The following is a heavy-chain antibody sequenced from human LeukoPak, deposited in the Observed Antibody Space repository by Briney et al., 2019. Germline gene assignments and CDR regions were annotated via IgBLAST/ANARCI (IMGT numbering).Heavy chain of an antibody. V-gene: IGHV1-18*01. Sequence: GASVKVSCKASGYTFTSYGISWVRQAPGQGLEWMGWISAYNGNTNYAQKLQGRVTMTTDTSTSTAYMELRSLRSDDTAVYYCASEIEHSSSWLHYYYYYGMDVWGQGTTVTVSS. J-gene: IGHJ6*02. CDR1: GYTFTSYG. CDR2: ISAYNGNT. CDR3: ASEIEHSSSWLHYYYYYGMDV. D-gene: IGHD6-13*01.